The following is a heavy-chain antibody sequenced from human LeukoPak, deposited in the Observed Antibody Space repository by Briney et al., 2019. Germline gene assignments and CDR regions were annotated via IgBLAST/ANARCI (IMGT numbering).Heavy chain of an antibody. V-gene: IGHV4-61*05. Sequence: SETLSLTCTVSGGSISGSSYYWGWIRQPPGKGLEWIGYIYYSGSTNYNPSLKSRVTISVDTSKNQFSLKLSSVTAADTAVYYCARGGYYYDSSGYLYYFDYWGQGTLVTVSS. CDR1: GGSISGSSYY. CDR2: IYYSGST. CDR3: ARGGYYYDSSGYLYYFDY. J-gene: IGHJ4*02. D-gene: IGHD3-22*01.